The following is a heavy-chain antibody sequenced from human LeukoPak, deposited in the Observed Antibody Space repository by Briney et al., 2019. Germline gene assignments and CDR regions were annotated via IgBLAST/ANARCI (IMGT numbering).Heavy chain of an antibody. D-gene: IGHD5-12*01. CDR3: ARDNSMGDSAWWFDP. Sequence: GASVKVSCKASRYTFTNNYMHWVRQAPGQGLEWMGIINPTGDSTWYAQKFQGRVTMTRDLATSTDYMEVSSLRSEDTAVYYCARDNSMGDSAWWFDPWGQGTLVTVSS. CDR2: INPTGDST. CDR1: RYTFTNNY. V-gene: IGHV1-46*01. J-gene: IGHJ5*02.